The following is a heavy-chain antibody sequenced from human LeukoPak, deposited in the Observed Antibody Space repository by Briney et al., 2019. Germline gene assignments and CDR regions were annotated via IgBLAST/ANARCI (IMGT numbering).Heavy chain of an antibody. Sequence: PSETLSLTCTVSGGSISSYYWSWIRQPAGKGLKWIGRIYTSGSTNYNPSLKSRVTMSVDTSKNQFSLKLSSVTAADTAVYYCAGLLGYCSSTSCRGAFDIWGQGTMVTVFS. V-gene: IGHV4-4*07. D-gene: IGHD2-2*01. CDR3: AGLLGYCSSTSCRGAFDI. CDR2: IYTSGST. J-gene: IGHJ3*02. CDR1: GGSISSYY.